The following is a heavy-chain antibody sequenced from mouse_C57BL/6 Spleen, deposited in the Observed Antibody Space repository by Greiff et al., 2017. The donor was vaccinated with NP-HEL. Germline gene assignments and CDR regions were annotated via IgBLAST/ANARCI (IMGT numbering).Heavy chain of an antibody. J-gene: IGHJ3*01. V-gene: IGHV5-4*01. CDR2: ISDGGSYT. CDR1: GFTFSSYA. Sequence: EVQGVESGGGLVKPGGSLKLSCAASGFTFSSYAMSWVRQTPEKRLEWVATISDGGSYTYYPDNVKGRFTISRDNAKNNLYLQMSHLKSEDTAMYYCARDYGSSFFAYWGQGTLVTVSA. CDR3: ARDYGSSFFAY. D-gene: IGHD1-1*01.